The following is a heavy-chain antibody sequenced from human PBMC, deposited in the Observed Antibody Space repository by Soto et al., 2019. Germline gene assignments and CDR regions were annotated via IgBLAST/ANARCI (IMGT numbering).Heavy chain of an antibody. Sequence: QVQLVESGGGVVQPGRSLRLSCAASGFTFSSYGMHWVRQAPGKGLEWVAVISYDGSNKYYADSVKGRFTISRDNSKNTLYMQMNSLRAEDTAVYYCAKDLRWFGDQRYYFDYWGQGTLVTVSS. V-gene: IGHV3-30*18. CDR2: ISYDGSNK. J-gene: IGHJ4*02. D-gene: IGHD3-10*01. CDR1: GFTFSSYG. CDR3: AKDLRWFGDQRYYFDY.